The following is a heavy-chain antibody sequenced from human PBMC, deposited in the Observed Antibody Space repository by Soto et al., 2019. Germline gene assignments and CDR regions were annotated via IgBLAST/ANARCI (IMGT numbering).Heavy chain of an antibody. D-gene: IGHD5-18*01. V-gene: IGHV3-66*01. J-gene: IGHJ4*02. Sequence: GGSLRLSCASSGFTVSSNYMSLVRQAPGKGLEWVSVIYSGGSTYYADSVKGRFTISRDNSKNTLYLQMNSLRAEDTAVYYCASAKRGYSYGSSYYFDYWGQGTLVTVSS. CDR2: IYSGGST. CDR1: GFTVSSNY. CDR3: ASAKRGYSYGSSYYFDY.